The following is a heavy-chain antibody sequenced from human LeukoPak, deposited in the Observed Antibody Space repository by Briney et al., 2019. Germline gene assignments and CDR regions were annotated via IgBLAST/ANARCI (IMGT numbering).Heavy chain of an antibody. CDR1: GGSISSSTYF. J-gene: IGHJ3*02. CDR2: VYYTGSA. CDR3: ARYGSGSSDPPRAFDI. V-gene: IGHV4-39*01. D-gene: IGHD3-10*01. Sequence: SETLSLTCTVSGGSISSSTYFGGWIRQPPGKGLEWIGNVYYTGSAYHNPSLKSRVTISVDTSKNLFSLKLSSVTAADTAVYYCARYGSGSSDPPRAFDIWGQGTRVTVSS.